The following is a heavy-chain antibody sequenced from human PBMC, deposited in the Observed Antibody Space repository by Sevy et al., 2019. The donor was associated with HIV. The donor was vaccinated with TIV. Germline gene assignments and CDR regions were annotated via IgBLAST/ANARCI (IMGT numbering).Heavy chain of an antibody. J-gene: IGHJ4*02. V-gene: IGHV3-23*01. D-gene: IGHD3-22*01. CDR2: ISGSGGSGDKT. CDR1: GFTFSNYA. Sequence: GGSLRLSCAASGFTFSNYAMNWVRQAPGKGLEWVSGISGSGGSGDKTNYANSVKGGFTISRDDSKNSLYIQLNSLRAEDTSIDYCSRKDDSSGYFDYWGQGTLVTVSS. CDR3: SRKDDSSGYFDY.